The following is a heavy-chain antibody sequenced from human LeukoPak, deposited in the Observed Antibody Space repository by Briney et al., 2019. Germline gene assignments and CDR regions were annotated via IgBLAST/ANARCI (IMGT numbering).Heavy chain of an antibody. Sequence: VASVKVSCKASGGTFSSHAISWVRQAPGQGLEWMGGIIPIFGTANYAQKFQGRVTITADESTSTAYMELSSLRSEDTAVYYCARETLNVLRFLEWSIFGLDYWGQGTLVTVSS. CDR2: IIPIFGTA. D-gene: IGHD3-3*01. CDR3: ARETLNVLRFLEWSIFGLDY. J-gene: IGHJ4*02. V-gene: IGHV1-69*13. CDR1: GGTFSSHA.